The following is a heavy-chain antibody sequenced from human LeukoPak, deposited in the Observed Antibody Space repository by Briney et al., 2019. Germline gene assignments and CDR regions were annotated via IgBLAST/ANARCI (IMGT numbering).Heavy chain of an antibody. CDR2: IKSKTDGGTT. CDR1: GFTFSNAW. CDR3: TTVPDTIFGVVPPYYYYYGMDV. V-gene: IGHV3-15*07. Sequence: GGSLRLSCAASGFTFSNAWMNWVRQAPGKGLEWVGRIKSKTDGGTTDYAAPVKGRFTISRDDSKNTLYLQMNSLKTEDTAVYYCTTVPDTIFGVVPPYYYYYGMDVWGQGTTVTVSS. J-gene: IGHJ6*02. D-gene: IGHD3-3*01.